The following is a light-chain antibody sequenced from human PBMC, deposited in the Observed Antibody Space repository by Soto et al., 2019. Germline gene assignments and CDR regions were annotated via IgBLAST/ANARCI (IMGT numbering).Light chain of an antibody. Sequence: DIQMTQSPSTLSASVGDRVTITCRASQSISIWLAWYQQKPGKAPKLLIYKASSLESGVPSRFSGSGSGTEFTLTISSLQPDDFATYYCQHHKSYPYTFGQGTKLEIK. CDR3: QHHKSYPYT. CDR2: KAS. J-gene: IGKJ2*01. V-gene: IGKV1-5*03. CDR1: QSISIW.